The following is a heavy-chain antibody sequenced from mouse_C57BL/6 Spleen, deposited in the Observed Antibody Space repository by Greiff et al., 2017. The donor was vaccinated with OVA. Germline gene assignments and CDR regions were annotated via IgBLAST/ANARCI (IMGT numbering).Heavy chain of an antibody. CDR1: GYTFTSYW. D-gene: IGHD2-1*01. CDR3: ARWDLLDAMDY. J-gene: IGHJ4*01. V-gene: IGHV1-53*01. CDR2: INPSNGGT. Sequence: QVQLQQPGTELVKPGASVKLSCKASGYTFTSYWMHWVKQRPGQGLEWIGNINPSNGGTNYNEKFKSKATLTVDQATSTAYMQLSSLPSEDSAVYYCARWDLLDAMDYWGQGTSVTVSS.